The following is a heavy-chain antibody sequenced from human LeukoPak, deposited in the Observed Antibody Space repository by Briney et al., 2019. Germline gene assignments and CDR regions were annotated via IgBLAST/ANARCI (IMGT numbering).Heavy chain of an antibody. CDR3: AKFNGVYSSSWYMGFDY. D-gene: IGHD6-13*01. CDR1: GFTFSSYG. V-gene: IGHV3-30*18. J-gene: IGHJ4*02. CDR2: ISYDGSNK. Sequence: GRSLRLSWAASGFTFSSYGMHWVRQAPGKGLEWVAVISYDGSNKYYADSVKGRFTISRDNSKNTLYLQMNSLRAEDTAVYYCAKFNGVYSSSWYMGFDYWGQGTLVTVSS.